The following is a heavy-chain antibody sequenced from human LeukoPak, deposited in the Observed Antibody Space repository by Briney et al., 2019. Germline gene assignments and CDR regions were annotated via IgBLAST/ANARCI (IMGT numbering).Heavy chain of an antibody. V-gene: IGHV3-7*01. D-gene: IGHD1-1*01. CDR2: IKEDGSEK. Sequence: GGSLRLSCAASAFTFSDYWMNWVRQAPGKGLEWVANIKEDGSEKYYVDSVRGRFTISRDNAKNSLYLQMNSLRAEDSAVYYCARYHWNDVAYWGQGTLVTVSS. J-gene: IGHJ4*02. CDR3: ARYHWNDVAY. CDR1: AFTFSDYW.